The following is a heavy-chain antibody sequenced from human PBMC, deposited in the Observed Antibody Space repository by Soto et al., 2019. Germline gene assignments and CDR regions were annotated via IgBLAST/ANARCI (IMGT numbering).Heavy chain of an antibody. Sequence: QVQLVESGGGVVQPGRSLRLSCAASGFTFSGYGMHWVRQAPGKGLEWVAVTRHDGSNTHYADSVRGRFTISRDNSKKTLYLQMNSLRAEDTAVYYCARDGVGATTYFGYFDYWGQGTLVTVSS. V-gene: IGHV3-33*01. D-gene: IGHD1-26*01. CDR3: ARDGVGATTYFGYFDY. CDR2: TRHDGSNT. J-gene: IGHJ4*02. CDR1: GFTFSGYG.